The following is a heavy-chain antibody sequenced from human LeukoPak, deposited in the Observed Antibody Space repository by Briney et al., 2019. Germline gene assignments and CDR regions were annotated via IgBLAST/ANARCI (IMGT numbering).Heavy chain of an antibody. CDR3: ARENYFNAFDI. J-gene: IGHJ3*02. CDR1: GFTFSSYW. D-gene: IGHD2/OR15-2a*01. CDR2: IKQDGSEK. V-gene: IGHV3-7*01. Sequence: PPGGSLRLSCAASGFTFSSYWMSWVRQAPGKGLEWVANIKQDGSEKYYVDSVKGRFTISRDNAENSLYLQMNSLRAEDTAVYYCARENYFNAFDIWGQGTMVTVSS.